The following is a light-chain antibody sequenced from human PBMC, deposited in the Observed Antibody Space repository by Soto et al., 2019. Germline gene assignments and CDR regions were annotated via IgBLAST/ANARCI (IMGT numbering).Light chain of an antibody. J-gene: IGKJ1*01. CDR2: DAS. Sequence: DIQMTQYPSTLSSSVGDRVIITCRASQSITTWLAWYQQKPGKAPKLLIYDASSLESGVPSRFSGSGSGTEFTLTISSLQPDDFATYYCQQYDSYSLTFGQGTKVDI. V-gene: IGKV1-5*01. CDR3: QQYDSYSLT. CDR1: QSITTW.